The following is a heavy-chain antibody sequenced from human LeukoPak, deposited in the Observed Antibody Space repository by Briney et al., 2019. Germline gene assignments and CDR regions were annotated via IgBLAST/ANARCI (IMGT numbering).Heavy chain of an antibody. CDR3: AKQSSSWYFPYYFDY. D-gene: IGHD6-13*01. V-gene: IGHV3-23*01. CDR1: GFTFSSYA. CDR2: ISGSGGST. Sequence: GGSLRLACAASGFTFSSYAMSWVRQPPGQGLERVSVISGSGGSTYYADSVNGRFTISRDNSEDALYLQMNSLRAEDTAVYYCAKQSSSWYFPYYFDYWGQGNLVTVSS. J-gene: IGHJ4*02.